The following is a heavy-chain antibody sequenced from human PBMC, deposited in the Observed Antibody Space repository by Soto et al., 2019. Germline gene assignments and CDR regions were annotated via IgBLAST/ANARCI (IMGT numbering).Heavy chain of an antibody. D-gene: IGHD1-26*01. V-gene: IGHV6-1*01. CDR3: VRDVGFDFDY. J-gene: IGHJ4*02. Sequence: QTLSLTCAISGDSVSSNTAAWNWIRQSPSRGLEWLGRTYYRSKWYNDYAVSVKSRITINPDTSKNQFSLHLNSVTPEDTALYYCVRDVGFDFDYWGLGTLVTASS. CDR1: GDSVSSNTAA. CDR2: TYYRSKWYN.